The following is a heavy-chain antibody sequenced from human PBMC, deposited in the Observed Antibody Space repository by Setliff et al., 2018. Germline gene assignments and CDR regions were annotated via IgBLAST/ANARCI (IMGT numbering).Heavy chain of an antibody. CDR1: GYTFTSYD. D-gene: IGHD2-15*01. Sequence: ASVKVSCKASGYTFTSYDINWARQATGQGLEWMGWMNPNSGNTGYAQKFQGRVTITRNTSISTAYMELSSLRSEDTAVYYCARGYCSGGSCYSGLPSAFDIWGQGTMVTV. CDR3: ARGYCSGGSCYSGLPSAFDI. J-gene: IGHJ3*02. V-gene: IGHV1-8*03. CDR2: MNPNSGNT.